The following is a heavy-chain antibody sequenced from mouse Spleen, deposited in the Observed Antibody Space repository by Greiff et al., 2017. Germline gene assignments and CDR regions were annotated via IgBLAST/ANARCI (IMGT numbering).Heavy chain of an antibody. D-gene: IGHD2-1*01. J-gene: IGHJ4*01. V-gene: IGHV1-15*01. CDR3: TRFYYGNSYAMDY. CDR2: IDPETGGT. Sequence: QVHVKQSGAELVRPGASVTLSCKASGYTFTDYEMHWVKQTPVHGLEWIGAIDPETGGTAYNQKFKGKAILTADKSSSTAYMELRSLTSEDSAVYYCTRFYYGNSYAMDYWGQGTSVTVSS. CDR1: GYTFTDYE.